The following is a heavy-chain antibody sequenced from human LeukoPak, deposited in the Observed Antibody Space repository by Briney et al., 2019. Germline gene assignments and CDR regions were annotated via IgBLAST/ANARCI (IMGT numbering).Heavy chain of an antibody. CDR2: INPSGGST. CDR1: GYTFTSYY. CDR3: AREMSGWYYFDY. Sequence: ASVNVSCKASGYTFTSYYMHWVRQAPGQGLEWMGIINPSGGSTSYAQKFQGRVTMTRDTSTSTVYMELSSLRSEDTAVYYCAREMSGWYYFDYWGQGTLVTVSS. V-gene: IGHV1-46*01. D-gene: IGHD6-19*01. J-gene: IGHJ4*02.